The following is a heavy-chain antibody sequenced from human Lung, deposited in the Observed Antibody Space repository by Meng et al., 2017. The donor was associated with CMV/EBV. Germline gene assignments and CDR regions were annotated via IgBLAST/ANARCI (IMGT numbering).Heavy chain of an antibody. V-gene: IGHV1-2*04. CDR1: GYTFTSYA. D-gene: IGHD6-13*01. CDR3: ARDWEGSWAVFDY. J-gene: IGHJ4*02. Sequence: QVQLVQSGAEVKKPGASVKFSCTASGYTFTSYAMHWVRQAPGQGLEWMGWINPNSGGTNYAQKFQGWVTMTRDTSISTAYMELSRLRSDDTAVYYCARDWEGSWAVFDYWGQGTLVTVSS. CDR2: INPNSGGT.